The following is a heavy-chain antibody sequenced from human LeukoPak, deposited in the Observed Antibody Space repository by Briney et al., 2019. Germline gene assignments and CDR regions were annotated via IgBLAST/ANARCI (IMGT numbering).Heavy chain of an antibody. V-gene: IGHV3-30-3*01. Sequence: GGSLRLSCAASEFTFSSYAMHWVRQAPGKGLEWVAVISYDGSNKYYADSVKGRFTISRDNSKNTLYLQMNSLRAEDTAVYYCARDLADYDFWSGYQRSYYFDYWGQGTLVTVSS. D-gene: IGHD3-3*01. CDR2: ISYDGSNK. J-gene: IGHJ4*02. CDR3: ARDLADYDFWSGYQRSYYFDY. CDR1: EFTFSSYA.